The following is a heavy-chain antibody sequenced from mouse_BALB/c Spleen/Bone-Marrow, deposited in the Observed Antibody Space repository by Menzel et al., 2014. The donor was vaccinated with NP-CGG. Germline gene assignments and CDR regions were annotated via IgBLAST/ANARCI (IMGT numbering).Heavy chain of an antibody. V-gene: IGHV7-3*02. D-gene: IGHD2-3*01. Sequence: LEESGGGLVQPGGSLRLPCATSGFTFTDYYMSWVRQPPGKALEWLGFIRNKANGYTTEYSASVKGRFTISRDNSQSILYLQMNTLRAEDSATYYCARGGNDLDYWGQGTTLTVSS. CDR3: ARGGNDLDY. CDR1: GFTFTDYY. CDR2: IRNKANGYTT. J-gene: IGHJ2*01.